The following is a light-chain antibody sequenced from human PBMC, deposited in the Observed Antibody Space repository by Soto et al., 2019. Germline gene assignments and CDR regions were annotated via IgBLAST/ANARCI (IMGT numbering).Light chain of an antibody. Sequence: EMVLTQSPGTLSLPPGDRATLSCRASQSIRGNYLAWYQQKPGQAPRVRIYGASTRATGIPDRFSGSGSGTDFTLTISRLEPEEFAVYYCQHYGVSPLTFGQGTKVEIK. CDR3: QHYGVSPLT. CDR1: QSIRGNY. J-gene: IGKJ1*01. V-gene: IGKV3-20*01. CDR2: GAS.